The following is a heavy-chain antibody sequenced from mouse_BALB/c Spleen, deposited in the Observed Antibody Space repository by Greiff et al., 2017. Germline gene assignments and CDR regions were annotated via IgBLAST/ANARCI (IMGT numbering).Heavy chain of an antibody. D-gene: IGHD3-1*01. J-gene: IGHJ3*01. CDR1: GYTFTNYW. Sequence: VQLKQSGAELVRPGTSVKISCKASGYTFTNYWLGWVKQRPGHGLEWIGDIYPGGGYTNYNEKFKGKATLTADTSSSTAYMQLSSLTSEDSAVYFCARCEARATSWFAYWGQGTLVTVSA. CDR2: IYPGGGYT. CDR3: ARCEARATSWFAY. V-gene: IGHV1-63*02.